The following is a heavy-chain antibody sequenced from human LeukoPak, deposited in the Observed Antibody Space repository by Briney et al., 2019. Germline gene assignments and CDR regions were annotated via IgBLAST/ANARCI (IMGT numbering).Heavy chain of an antibody. Sequence: TGGSLRLSCAASGFTFSSYGMHWVRQAPGKGLVWVAVISYDGYNKYYADSVKGRFTISRDNSKNTLYLQMNSLRAEDTAVYYCAKGALVGSGSYWPLVAWGQGTLVNVSS. D-gene: IGHD3-10*01. J-gene: IGHJ5*02. V-gene: IGHV3-30*18. CDR2: ISYDGYNK. CDR1: GFTFSSYG. CDR3: AKGALVGSGSYWPLVA.